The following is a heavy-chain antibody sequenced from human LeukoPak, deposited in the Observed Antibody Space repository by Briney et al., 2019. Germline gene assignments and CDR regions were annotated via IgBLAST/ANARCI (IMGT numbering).Heavy chain of an antibody. D-gene: IGHD6-19*01. CDR3: ARESSGWFLDY. CDR1: GFTFSSYS. V-gene: IGHV3-48*01. J-gene: IGHJ4*02. Sequence: GVSLRLSCAASGFTFSSYSTNWVRQAPGKGLEWVSYISSRSSTIYYADSVKGRFTISRDNAKNSLYLQMNSLRAEDTAVYYCARESSGWFLDYWGQGTLVTVSS. CDR2: ISSRSSTI.